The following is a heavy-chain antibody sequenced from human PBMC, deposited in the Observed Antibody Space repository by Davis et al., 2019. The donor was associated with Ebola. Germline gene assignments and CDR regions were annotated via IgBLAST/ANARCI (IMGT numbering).Heavy chain of an antibody. D-gene: IGHD3-10*01. CDR3: ARGTLWFGELPSYYFDY. Sequence: MPSETLSLTCTVSGGSISSYHWSWIRQPPGKGLEWIGYIYYSGSTNYNPSLKSRVTISVDTSKNQFSLKLSSVTAADTAVYYCARGTLWFGELPSYYFDYWGQGTLVTVSS. CDR1: GGSISSYH. CDR2: IYYSGST. V-gene: IGHV4-59*01. J-gene: IGHJ4*02.